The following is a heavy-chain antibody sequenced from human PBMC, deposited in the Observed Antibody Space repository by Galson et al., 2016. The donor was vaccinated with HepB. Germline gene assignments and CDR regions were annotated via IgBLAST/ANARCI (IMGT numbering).Heavy chain of an antibody. D-gene: IGHD2-15*01. CDR3: AKVRRDGGYPYFDY. J-gene: IGHJ4*02. Sequence: SLRLSCAASGFTFSSYGMHWVRQAPGKGLKWVAVISYDGNNKYYADSVKGRFTISRDNSKNTLYLQMNSLRAEDTAVYYCAKVRRDGGYPYFDYWGQGTLVTVS. CDR1: GFTFSSYG. CDR2: ISYDGNNK. V-gene: IGHV3-30*18.